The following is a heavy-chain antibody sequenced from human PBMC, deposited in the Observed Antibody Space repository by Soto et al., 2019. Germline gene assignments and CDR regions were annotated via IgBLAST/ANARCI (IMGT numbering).Heavy chain of an antibody. CDR3: ARVEPSYYDILTGYYRPLYNWFDT. J-gene: IGHJ5*02. D-gene: IGHD3-9*01. CDR2: INPSGGST. Sequence: ASVKVSCKASGYTFTSYYMHWVRQAPGQGLEWMGIINPSGGSTSYAQKFQGRVTMTMDTSTSTVYMELSSLRSEDTAAYYCARVEPSYYDILTGYYRPLYNWFDTWGQGTPVTVSS. V-gene: IGHV1-46*01. CDR1: GYTFTSYY.